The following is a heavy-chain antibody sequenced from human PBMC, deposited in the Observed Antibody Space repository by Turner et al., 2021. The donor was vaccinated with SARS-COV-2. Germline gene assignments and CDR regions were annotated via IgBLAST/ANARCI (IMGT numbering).Heavy chain of an antibody. J-gene: IGHJ4*02. V-gene: IGHV3-33*06. D-gene: IGHD6-19*01. CDR2: RWYDGSNK. CDR3: AKSGFGYSSVWGYFDY. Sequence: QVKLVESGGGVVQPGRSLRLSCAASGFTFSRYGMHWVRQAPGKGLEWVPVRWYDGSNKYYADSVKGRFTISRDNSKNTLYLQMNTLRAEDTAVYYCAKSGFGYSSVWGYFDYWGQGTLVTVSS. CDR1: GFTFSRYG.